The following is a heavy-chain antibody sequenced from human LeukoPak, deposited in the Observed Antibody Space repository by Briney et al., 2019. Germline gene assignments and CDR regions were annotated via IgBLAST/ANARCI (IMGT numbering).Heavy chain of an antibody. V-gene: IGHV4-34*01. D-gene: IGHD3-22*01. CDR3: ARVGPDSSGYYSLQMYYFDY. CDR1: GGSFSGYY. J-gene: IGHJ4*02. CDR2: INHSGST. Sequence: PSETLSLTCAVYGGSFSGYYWSWIRQPPGKGLEWIGEINHSGSTNYNPSLKSRVTISVDTSKNQFSLKLSSVTAADTAVYYCARVGPDSSGYYSLQMYYFDYWGQGLLVTVSS.